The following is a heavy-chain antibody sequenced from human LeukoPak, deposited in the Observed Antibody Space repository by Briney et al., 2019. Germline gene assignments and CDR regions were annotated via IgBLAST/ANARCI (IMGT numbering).Heavy chain of an antibody. J-gene: IGHJ6*02. CDR2: INYIRTT. D-gene: IGHD6-13*01. CDR3: ARTYSSSDHYYYYGMDV. CDR1: GGSISSYY. V-gene: IGHV4-59*08. Sequence: SETLSLTCTVSGGSISSYYWNWIRQPPGKGLEWIGYINYIRTTDYNPSLKSRVTISLDTSKNRFSLKLSSVTAADTAMYYCARTYSSSDHYYYYGMDVWGQGTTVTVSS.